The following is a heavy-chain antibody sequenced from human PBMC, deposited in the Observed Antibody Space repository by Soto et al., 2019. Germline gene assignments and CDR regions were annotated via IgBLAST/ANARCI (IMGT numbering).Heavy chain of an antibody. D-gene: IGHD2-15*01. V-gene: IGHV4-59*01. CDR2: IYYTGIT. CDR1: GGSISSYY. Sequence: SETLSLTCTVSGGSISSYYWSWIRQPPGKGLEWIGYIYYTGITNYNPSLKSRLTISVDRSKSQFTLQLTSVTAEDTAVYYCATSYGNACYTYWGQGTQVTLS. CDR3: ATSYGNACYTY. J-gene: IGHJ4*02.